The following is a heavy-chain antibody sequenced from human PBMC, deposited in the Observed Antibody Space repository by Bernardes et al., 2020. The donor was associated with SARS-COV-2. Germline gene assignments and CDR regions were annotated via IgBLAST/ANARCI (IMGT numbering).Heavy chain of an antibody. CDR1: GYSFTSYW. Sequence: GGSLKISCKGSGYSFTSYWIGLVRQIPGKGLEWVGIIYPGDSDTRYSPSFQGQVTISADKSISTAYLQWSSLKATDTAMYYCARHKHYYYGMDVWGQGTTVTGSS. J-gene: IGHJ6*02. V-gene: IGHV5-51*01. CDR2: IYPGDSDT. CDR3: ARHKHYYYGMDV.